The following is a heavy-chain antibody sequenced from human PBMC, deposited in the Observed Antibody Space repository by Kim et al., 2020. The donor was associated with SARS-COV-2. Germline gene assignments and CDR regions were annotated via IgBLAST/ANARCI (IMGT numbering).Heavy chain of an antibody. CDR1: GFTFSSYA. Sequence: GGSLRLSCAASGFTFSSYAMSWVRQAPGKGLEWVSAISGSGGSTYYADSVKGRFTISRDNSKNTLYLQMNSLRAEDTAVYYCAKDLTRGGSYGVISKVGVVATFDYWGQGTLVTVSS. V-gene: IGHV3-23*01. J-gene: IGHJ4*02. D-gene: IGHD3-16*01. CDR3: AKDLTRGGSYGVISKVGVVATFDY. CDR2: ISGSGGST.